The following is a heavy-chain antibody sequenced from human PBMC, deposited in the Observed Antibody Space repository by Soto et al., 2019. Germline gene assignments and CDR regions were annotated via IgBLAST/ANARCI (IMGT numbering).Heavy chain of an antibody. CDR2: VSNSGDNT. CDR3: AKDSNSEISIGGSREGPQDNCFDP. Sequence: GSLRLSCAASGFPFSDYYMTWIRQAPGKGLEWVSIVSNSGDNTYYADSVQGRFTIARDNSKKTQYLQLNSLRVEDTAIYYCAKDSNSEISIGGSREGPQDNCFDPWGQGTLVTVSS. J-gene: IGHJ5*02. D-gene: IGHD3-16*02. CDR1: GFPFSDYY. V-gene: IGHV3-23*01.